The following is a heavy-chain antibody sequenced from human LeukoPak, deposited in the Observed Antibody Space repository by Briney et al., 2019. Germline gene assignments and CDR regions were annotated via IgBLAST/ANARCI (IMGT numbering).Heavy chain of an antibody. CDR3: ARHKTLAVADY. CDR2: IYHSGST. D-gene: IGHD6-19*01. CDR1: GGSISSSSYY. V-gene: IGHV4-39*01. J-gene: IGHJ4*02. Sequence: SETLSLTCTVSGGSISSSSYYWGWIRQPPGKGLEWIGSIYHSGSTYYNPSLKSRVTISVDTSKNQFSLKLSSVTAADTAVYYCARHKTLAVADYWGQGTLVTVSS.